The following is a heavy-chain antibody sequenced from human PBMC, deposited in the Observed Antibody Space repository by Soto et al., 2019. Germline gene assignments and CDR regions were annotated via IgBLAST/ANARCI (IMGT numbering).Heavy chain of an antibody. D-gene: IGHD3-10*01. V-gene: IGHV3-33*07. CDR1: GFTFRSYG. J-gene: IGHJ6*04. CDR3: ARVQGRYYGSGSYKGMAV. CDR2: IWYDGSNK. Sequence: GGSLRLSCAASGFTFRSYGMYWVRQAPGKGLEWVAVIWYDGSNKYYADSVKGRFTVSRDNSKNTLYLQMDILRAEDTAVYYCARVQGRYYGSGSYKGMAVWGKWSTVTVSS.